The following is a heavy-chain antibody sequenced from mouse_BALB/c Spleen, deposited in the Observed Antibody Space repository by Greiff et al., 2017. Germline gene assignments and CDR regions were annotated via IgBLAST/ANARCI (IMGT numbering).Heavy chain of an antibody. D-gene: IGHD2-2*01. CDR3: ARAYGYDGGFDY. V-gene: IGHV3-6*02. Sequence: VQLKQSGPDLVKPSQSLSLTCTVTGYSITSGYSWHWIRQFPGNKLEWMGYISYDGSNNYNPSLKNRISITRDTSKNQFFLKLNSVTTEDTATYYCARAYGYDGGFDYWGQGTTLTVSS. CDR2: ISYDGSN. CDR1: GYSITSGYS. J-gene: IGHJ2*01.